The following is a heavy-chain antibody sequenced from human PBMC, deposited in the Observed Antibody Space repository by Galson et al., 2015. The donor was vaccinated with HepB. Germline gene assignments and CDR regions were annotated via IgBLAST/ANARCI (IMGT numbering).Heavy chain of an antibody. V-gene: IGHV1-46*03. D-gene: IGHD3-3*01. CDR1: GSSFSSYY. CDR2: ISPTGGST. J-gene: IGHJ4*02. CDR3: AGESGSSSRYFDY. Sequence: SVTVSCKASGSSFSSYYIHWVRQVPGQGLEWMGIISPTGGSTTYTQKFQGRVTMTRDRSAGTVYMELSSLRSEDTAVYYCAGESGSSSRYFDYWGQGTLVTVSS.